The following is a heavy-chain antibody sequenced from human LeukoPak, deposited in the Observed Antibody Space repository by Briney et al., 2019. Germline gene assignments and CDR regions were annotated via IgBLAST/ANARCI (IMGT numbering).Heavy chain of an antibody. D-gene: IGHD6-13*01. J-gene: IGHJ4*02. Sequence: GGSLRLSCAASGFTFSSYSMNWGRQAPGKGLEGVSSISSSSSYIYYADSVKGRFTISRDNAKNSLYLQMNSLSAEDTAVYYCAKGLIAAAGKPGDYWGQGTLVTVSS. CDR1: GFTFSSYS. CDR3: AKGLIAAAGKPGDY. V-gene: IGHV3-21*01. CDR2: ISSSSSYI.